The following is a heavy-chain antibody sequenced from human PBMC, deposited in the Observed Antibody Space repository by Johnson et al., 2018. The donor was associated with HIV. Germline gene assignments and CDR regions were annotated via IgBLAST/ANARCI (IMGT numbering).Heavy chain of an antibody. CDR1: GFTFSSYA. D-gene: IGHD2-21*01. CDR3: AKIGGIVVGMVEAYDAFDI. CDR2: ISDDGSNK. Sequence: QVQLVESGGGVVQPGRSLRLSCAASGFTFSSYAMHWVRQAPGKGLEWVAVISDDGSNKYYVDSVKGRFTISRDNSKNTQYLQLNSLKAEDTAVYYCAKIGGIVVGMVEAYDAFDIWGQGTMVTVSS. J-gene: IGHJ3*02. V-gene: IGHV3-30-3*02.